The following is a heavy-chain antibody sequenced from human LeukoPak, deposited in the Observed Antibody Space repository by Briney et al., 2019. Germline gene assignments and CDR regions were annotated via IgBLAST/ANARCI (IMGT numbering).Heavy chain of an antibody. J-gene: IGHJ4*02. CDR3: ARGAAY. V-gene: IGHV4-34*01. Sequence: SETLSLTCAVYGGSFRGYYCSCIRQTPGEGLEWIGEITHSGSTNYNPSHKSRVTISLDTSKSQCSLKLSSVTAADTAVYYCARGAAYWGQGTLVTVSS. CDR1: GGSFRGYY. D-gene: IGHD2-15*01. CDR2: ITHSGST.